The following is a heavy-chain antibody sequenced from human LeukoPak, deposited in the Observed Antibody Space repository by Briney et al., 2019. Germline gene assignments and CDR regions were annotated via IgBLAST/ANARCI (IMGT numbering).Heavy chain of an antibody. Sequence: ASVKVSCKASGYTFTSYYMHWVRQAPGQGLEWMGIINPSGGSTSYAQKFQGRVTMTRDTSTSTVYMELSSLRSEDTAVYYCAREWRLKPNYYHYGMDVWGQGTTVTVSS. J-gene: IGHJ6*02. D-gene: IGHD1-14*01. V-gene: IGHV1-46*01. CDR3: AREWRLKPNYYHYGMDV. CDR2: INPSGGST. CDR1: GYTFTSYY.